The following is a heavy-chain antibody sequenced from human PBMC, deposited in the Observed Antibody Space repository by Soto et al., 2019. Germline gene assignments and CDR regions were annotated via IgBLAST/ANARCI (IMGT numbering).Heavy chain of an antibody. CDR2: ISGSGGTT. D-gene: IGHD2-2*01. J-gene: IGHJ4*02. CDR3: AKDPYCSSISCYAGNFYY. CDR1: GFTFSSYA. V-gene: IGHV3-23*01. Sequence: GGSLRLSCAASGFTFSSYAMSWVRQAPGKGLEWVSAISGSGGTTYYADSVKGRFTISRDNSKNTLYLQMNSLRAEDTAVYYCAKDPYCSSISCYAGNFYYWGQGALVTXSS.